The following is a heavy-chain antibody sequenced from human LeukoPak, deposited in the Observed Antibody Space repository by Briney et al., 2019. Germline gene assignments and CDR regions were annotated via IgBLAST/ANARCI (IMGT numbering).Heavy chain of an antibody. J-gene: IGHJ4*02. D-gene: IGHD6-19*01. CDR1: GFTFSSYS. CDR3: AKLSGWGSFDY. V-gene: IGHV3-21*04. CDR2: ISSSSSFI. Sequence: GGSLRLSCAASGFTFSSYSMNWVRQAPWKGLEWVSSISSSSSFIYYADSLKGRFTISRDNAKNSLYLQMNSLRAEDTAVYYCAKLSGWGSFDYWGQGTLVTVSS.